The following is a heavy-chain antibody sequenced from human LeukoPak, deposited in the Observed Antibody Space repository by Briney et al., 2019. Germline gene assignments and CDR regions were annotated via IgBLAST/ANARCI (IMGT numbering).Heavy chain of an antibody. CDR3: ASSVGATSDFDY. Sequence: EASVKVSRKVSGYTLTELSMHWVRQAPGKGLEWMGGFDPEDGETIYAQKFQGRVTMTEDTSTDTAYMELSSLRSEDTAVYYCASSVGATSDFDYWGQGTLVTVSS. D-gene: IGHD1-26*01. CDR1: GYTLTELS. J-gene: IGHJ4*02. V-gene: IGHV1-24*01. CDR2: FDPEDGET.